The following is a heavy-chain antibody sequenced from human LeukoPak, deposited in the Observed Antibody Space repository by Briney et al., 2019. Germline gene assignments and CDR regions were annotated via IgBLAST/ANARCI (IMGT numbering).Heavy chain of an antibody. V-gene: IGHV1-46*01. D-gene: IGHD3-10*01. Sequence: VASVKVSCKASGYTFTNYYMHWVRQAPGQGLEWMGIMNLSGGTTFSAQKFQGRVSMTTDTSTSTVYMELSSLRSEDTAMYYCARGTYCINSICPHNWFDPWGQGTLVTVSS. CDR1: GYTFTNYY. CDR3: ARGTYCINSICPHNWFDP. J-gene: IGHJ5*02. CDR2: MNLSGGTT.